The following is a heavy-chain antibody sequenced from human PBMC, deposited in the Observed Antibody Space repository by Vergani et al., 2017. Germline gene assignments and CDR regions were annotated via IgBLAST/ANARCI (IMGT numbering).Heavy chain of an antibody. CDR3: AKVRCSTIGCYDIDV. V-gene: IGHV3-23*01. J-gene: IGHJ6*02. Sequence: EVQLLESGGGLVQPGGSLRLTCAASEFTFSNYAMNWVRQAPGKGLEWVSGISGSGLSAYYTDSVKGRFTISRDKSRDTLYLQMNTLRTEDTAVYYCAKVRCSTIGCYDIDVWGQGTTVTVSS. CDR2: ISGSGLSA. CDR1: EFTFSNYA. D-gene: IGHD2-2*01.